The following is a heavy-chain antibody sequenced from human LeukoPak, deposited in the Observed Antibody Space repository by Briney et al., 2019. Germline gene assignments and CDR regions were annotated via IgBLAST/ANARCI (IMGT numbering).Heavy chain of an antibody. J-gene: IGHJ4*02. CDR2: INPSGGST. D-gene: IGHD5-12*01. CDR3: ARTYSGYVHFDY. Sequence: ASVKVSCKASGYTFTSYYMHWVRHAPGQGLEWMGIINPSGGSTSYAQKFQGRVTMTRDTSTSTVYMELSSLRSEDTAVYYCARTYSGYVHFDYWGQGTLVTVSS. CDR1: GYTFTSYY. V-gene: IGHV1-46*01.